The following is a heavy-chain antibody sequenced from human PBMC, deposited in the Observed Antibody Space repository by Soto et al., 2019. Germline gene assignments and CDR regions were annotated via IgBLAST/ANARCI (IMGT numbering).Heavy chain of an antibody. Sequence: SETLSLTCTVSGGSISSSSYYWGWIRQPPGKGLEWIGSIYYSGSTYYNPSLKSRVTISVDTSKNQFSLKLSSVTAADTAVYYCARRGYSIQNWFDPWGQGTLVTVSS. CDR2: IYYSGST. CDR3: ARRGYSIQNWFDP. J-gene: IGHJ5*02. D-gene: IGHD6-13*01. CDR1: GGSISSSSYY. V-gene: IGHV4-39*01.